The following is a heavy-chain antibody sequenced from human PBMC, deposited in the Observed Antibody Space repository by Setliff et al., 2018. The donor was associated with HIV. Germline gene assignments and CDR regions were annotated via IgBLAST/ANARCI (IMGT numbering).Heavy chain of an antibody. J-gene: IGHJ3*02. Sequence: SETLSLTCIVSRGPISRFYWSWIRQPPGKGLEWIGYIYYTGTTNYNPSLKSRVTITVDTSKNQLSLKLSSVTAADTAVYYCARDRPPSTVDMLGAFDRWGQGTMVTVSS. V-gene: IGHV4-59*12. CDR2: IYYTGTT. CDR1: RGPISRFY. CDR3: ARDRPPSTVDMLGAFDR. D-gene: IGHD4-17*01.